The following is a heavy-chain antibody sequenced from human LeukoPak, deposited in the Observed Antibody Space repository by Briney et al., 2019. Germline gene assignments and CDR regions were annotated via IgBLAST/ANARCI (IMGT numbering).Heavy chain of an antibody. Sequence: SETLSLTCAVYGGSFSGYYWSWIRQLPGKGLEWIGEINHSGSTNYNPSLKSRVTISVDTSKNQFSLKLSSVTAADTAVYYCARGRAARRFYYYYYYMDVWGKGTTVTVSS. V-gene: IGHV4-34*01. CDR2: INHSGST. CDR3: ARGRAARRFYYYYYYMDV. J-gene: IGHJ6*03. CDR1: GGSFSGYY. D-gene: IGHD6-6*01.